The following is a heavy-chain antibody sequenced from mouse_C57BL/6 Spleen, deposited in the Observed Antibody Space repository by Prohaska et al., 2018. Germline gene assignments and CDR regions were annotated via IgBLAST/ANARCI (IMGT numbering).Heavy chain of an antibody. V-gene: IGHV1-75*01. CDR1: GYTFTDYY. CDR3: ARSGNDYYFDY. CDR2: IFPGSGST. Sequence: VQLQQSGPELVKPGASVKISCKASGYTFTDYYINWVKQRPGQGLEWIGWIFPGSGSTYYNEKFKGKATLTVDKSSSTVYMLLSSLTSEDSAIYFCARSGNDYYFDYWGKGTTLTVSS. D-gene: IGHD2-4*01. J-gene: IGHJ2*01.